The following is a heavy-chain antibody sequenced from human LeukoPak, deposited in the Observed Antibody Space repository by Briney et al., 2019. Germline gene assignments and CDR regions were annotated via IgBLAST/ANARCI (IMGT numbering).Heavy chain of an antibody. CDR3: ARAPYCIGGSCRFDY. D-gene: IGHD2-15*01. CDR2: IKQVGSEK. Sequence: GGSLRLSCAVSGFTSSGYWMSWVRQAPGKGLERVANIKQVGSEKYYVDSVKGRFTISRDNAKNSLYLQMNSLRAEDTAVYYCARAPYCIGGSCRFDYWGQGTLVTVSS. J-gene: IGHJ4*02. V-gene: IGHV3-7*03. CDR1: GFTSSGYW.